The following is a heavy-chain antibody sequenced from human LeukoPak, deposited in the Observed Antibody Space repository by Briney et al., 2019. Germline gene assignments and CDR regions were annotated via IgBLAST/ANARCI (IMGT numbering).Heavy chain of an antibody. D-gene: IGHD1-1*01. V-gene: IGHV3-23*01. J-gene: IGHJ6*03. CDR3: AKDSLYNWNDGDYYYYMDV. Sequence: GGSLRLSCAASGFTFSSYAMSWVRQAPGKGLEWVSTISDSGGSTYYADSVKGWFTISRDNSKNTLYLQMNSLRAEDTAVYYCAKDSLYNWNDGDYYYYMDVWGKGTTVTVSS. CDR1: GFTFSSYA. CDR2: ISDSGGST.